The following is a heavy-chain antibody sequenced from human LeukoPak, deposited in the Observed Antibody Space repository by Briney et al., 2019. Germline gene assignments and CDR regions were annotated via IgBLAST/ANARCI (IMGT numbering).Heavy chain of an antibody. D-gene: IGHD3-10*01. CDR3: AKSNGYGLVDI. V-gene: IGHV4-4*07. Sequence: SETLSLTFTVSGGSISSYYWSWIRQPAGTALEWIGRIYTSGTITYNPSLKSRVTISLDTSRNQFSLKLNSVTAADTAVYYCAKSNGYGLVDIWGQGTMVTVSS. CDR2: IYTSGTI. J-gene: IGHJ3*02. CDR1: GGSISSYY.